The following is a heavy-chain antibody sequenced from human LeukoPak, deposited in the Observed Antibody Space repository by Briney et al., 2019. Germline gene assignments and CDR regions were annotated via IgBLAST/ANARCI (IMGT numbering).Heavy chain of an antibody. Sequence: GGSLRLSCAASGFTFSSYAMSWVPQAPGKGLEWVSAISGSGGSTYYGDSVKGRFTISRDNSKNTLYLQMNSLRAEDTAVYYCAKDSGRTAKSLFDPWGQGTLVTVSS. CDR3: AKDSGRTAKSLFDP. V-gene: IGHV3-23*01. D-gene: IGHD2-15*01. J-gene: IGHJ5*02. CDR1: GFTFSSYA. CDR2: ISGSGGST.